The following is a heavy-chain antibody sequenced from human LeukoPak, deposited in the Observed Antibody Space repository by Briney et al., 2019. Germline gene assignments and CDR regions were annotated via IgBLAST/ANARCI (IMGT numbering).Heavy chain of an antibody. Sequence: GGSLRLSCAASGFTFSSYWMSWVRQAPGKGLEWVANTREDGSEKYYVDSVKGRFTISRDNAKNSLYLQMNSLRAEDTAVYYCARELAGHYYGSGSSFDYWGQGTLVTVSS. J-gene: IGHJ4*02. CDR3: ARELAGHYYGSGSSFDY. D-gene: IGHD3-10*01. V-gene: IGHV3-7*01. CDR2: TREDGSEK. CDR1: GFTFSSYW.